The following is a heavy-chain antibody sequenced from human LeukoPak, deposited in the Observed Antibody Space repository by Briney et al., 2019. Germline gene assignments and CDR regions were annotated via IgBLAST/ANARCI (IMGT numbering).Heavy chain of an antibody. D-gene: IGHD5-18*01. Sequence: SETLSLTCTVSGGSIGSSSYYWGWIRQPPGKGLEWIGNIYYSGSTYYNPSLKSRVTISVDTSKNQFSLKLSSVTAADTAVYYCARGEDTAMVTSEFDYWGQGTLVTVSS. CDR1: GGSIGSSSYY. V-gene: IGHV4-39*07. CDR3: ARGEDTAMVTSEFDY. J-gene: IGHJ4*02. CDR2: IYYSGST.